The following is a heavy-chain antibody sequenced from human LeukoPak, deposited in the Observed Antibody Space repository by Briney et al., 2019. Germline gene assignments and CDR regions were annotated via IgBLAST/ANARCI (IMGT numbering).Heavy chain of an antibody. J-gene: IGHJ4*02. Sequence: PGGSLRLSCAASGFTFTDYAMSWVRQAPEKGLEWISTISDNGGETYYADSVKGRFTISRDNAKNSLYLQMNSLRAEDTAVYYCARDPDRLLLWFGELSPFDYWGQGTLVTVSS. CDR1: GFTFTDYA. V-gene: IGHV3-21*01. D-gene: IGHD3-10*01. CDR3: ARDPDRLLLWFGELSPFDY. CDR2: ISDNGGET.